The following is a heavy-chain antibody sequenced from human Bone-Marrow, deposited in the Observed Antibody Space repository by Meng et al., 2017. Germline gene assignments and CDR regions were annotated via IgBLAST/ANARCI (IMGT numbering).Heavy chain of an antibody. V-gene: IGHV3-15*04. J-gene: IGHJ4*02. CDR2: IERKRDGGTT. CDR3: ATGAAAADH. CDR1: GLSFTDAW. D-gene: IGHD6-13*01. Sequence: EAEWGGLGGGLVRPGGSLGLSCVASGLSFTDAWMSWVRQASGKGLEWVGRIERKRDGGTTDYAAPVKGRFTISRDDSKNTLYLQMNSLISEDTAVYFCATGAAAADHWGQGTLVTVSS.